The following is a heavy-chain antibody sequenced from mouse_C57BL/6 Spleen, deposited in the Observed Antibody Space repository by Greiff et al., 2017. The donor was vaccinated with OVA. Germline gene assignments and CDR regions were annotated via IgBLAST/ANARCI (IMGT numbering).Heavy chain of an antibody. CDR2: IDPSDSYT. D-gene: IGHD2-5*01. Sequence: QVQLQQPGAELVMPGASVKLSCKASGYTFTSYWMHWVKQRPGQGLEWIGEIDPSDSYTNYNQKFKGKSTLTVDKSSSTAYMQLSSLTSEDSAVYYCARHYSNSPWYFDVWGTGTTVTVSS. V-gene: IGHV1-69*01. CDR1: GYTFTSYW. CDR3: ARHYSNSPWYFDV. J-gene: IGHJ1*03.